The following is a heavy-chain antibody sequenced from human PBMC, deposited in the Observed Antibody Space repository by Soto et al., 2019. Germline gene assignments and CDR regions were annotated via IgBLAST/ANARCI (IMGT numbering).Heavy chain of an antibody. CDR2: IIPMSGTA. V-gene: IGHV1-69*01. CDR1: GGTLSSYG. J-gene: IGHJ3*02. Sequence: QVHLVQSGAEVKKPGSSVKVSCKASGGTLSSYGIHWVRQAPGQGLEWMGGIIPMSGTANYAQKFQGRVAMSVDESTRAAYMDLSSLRSEDTAVYYCARENWYGSGSYYRDAFDIWGQGTMVTVSS. D-gene: IGHD3-10*01. CDR3: ARENWYGSGSYYRDAFDI.